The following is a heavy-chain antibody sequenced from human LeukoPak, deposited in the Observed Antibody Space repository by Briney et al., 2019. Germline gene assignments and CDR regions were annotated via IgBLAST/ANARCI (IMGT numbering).Heavy chain of an antibody. J-gene: IGHJ4*02. CDR1: GGSISTGGYY. D-gene: IGHD6-13*01. CDR2: VYYSGST. V-gene: IGHV4-31*03. Sequence: SETLSLTCTVSGGSISTGGYYWTWIRQNPGKGLEWIGYVYYSGSTYYNPSLKSRVTISVDTSKNQFSLKLSSVTAADTAVYYCARGGIAAAGDYWGQGTLVTVSS. CDR3: ARGGIAAAGDY.